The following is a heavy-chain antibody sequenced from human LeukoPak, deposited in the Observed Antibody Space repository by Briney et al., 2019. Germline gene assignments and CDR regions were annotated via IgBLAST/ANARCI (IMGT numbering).Heavy chain of an antibody. Sequence: PSETLSLTCTVSGGSISSYYWSWIRQPPGKGLEWIGYISNSGSTSYNPSLKSRVTISVDASKNQFSLKLTSVTAADTAVYYCARPWGTSPSDWGQGTLVTVSS. D-gene: IGHD3-16*01. CDR1: GGSISSYY. V-gene: IGHV4-59*01. J-gene: IGHJ4*02. CDR2: ISNSGST. CDR3: ARPWGTSPSD.